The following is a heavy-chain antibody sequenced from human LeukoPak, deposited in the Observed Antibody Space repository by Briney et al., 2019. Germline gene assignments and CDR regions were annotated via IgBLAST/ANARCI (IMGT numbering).Heavy chain of an antibody. CDR2: ITWNSGSR. V-gene: IGHV3-9*01. J-gene: IGHJ4*02. Sequence: GRSLRLSCAASGFTFDDYAMHWVRQAPGKGLEWVSGITWNSGSRGYAESVKGRFTISRDNAKKSLYLQMNSLRAEDTALYYCAKGDIVVVPAGGFDYWGQGTLVTVSS. CDR3: AKGDIVVVPAGGFDY. CDR1: GFTFDDYA. D-gene: IGHD2-2*01.